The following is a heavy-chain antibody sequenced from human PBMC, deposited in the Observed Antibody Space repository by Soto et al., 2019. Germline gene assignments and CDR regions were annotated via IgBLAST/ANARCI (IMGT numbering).Heavy chain of an antibody. CDR1: GVTFSNYA. Sequence: EVQLLESGGGLVQTGGSLRLSCSAYGVTFSNYAMNWVRQAPGKWLEWDSRISASGHSPDYADSVKGRFTISRDNSTNTLFVQMNSLRLEDTAVYFCAKDIGCGISAFDHWGQGILVTVSS. D-gene: IGHD2-21*01. J-gene: IGHJ5*02. V-gene: IGHV3-23*01. CDR2: ISASGHSP. CDR3: AKDIGCGISAFDH.